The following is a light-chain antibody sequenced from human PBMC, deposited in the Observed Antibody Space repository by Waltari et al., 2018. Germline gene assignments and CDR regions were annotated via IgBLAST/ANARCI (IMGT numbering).Light chain of an antibody. J-gene: IGKJ2*01. CDR2: WAS. V-gene: IGKV4-1*01. CDR3: LQTYAPPYT. CDR1: QGVLYSSSNKNY. Sequence: DIVMTQSPDSLGVSLGERATFHCKSSQGVLYSSSNKNYLSWYQQKPGQPPKMIIYWASTRESGVPDRFSGSGSGTDFTLTISSLQAEDVAVYYCLQTYAPPYTFGQGTNLEI.